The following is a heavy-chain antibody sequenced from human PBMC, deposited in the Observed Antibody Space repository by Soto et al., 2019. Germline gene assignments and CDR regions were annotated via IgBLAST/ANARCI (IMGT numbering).Heavy chain of an antibody. Sequence: GESLKISCKGSGYSFTSYWIGWVRQMPGKGLEWMGIIYPGDSDTRYSPSFQGQVTISADKSISTAYLQWSSLKASDTAMYYCARQSNIVVVPAAIDISYYYYMDVWGKGTTVTVSS. V-gene: IGHV5-51*01. J-gene: IGHJ6*03. CDR2: IYPGDSDT. CDR3: ARQSNIVVVPAAIDISYYYYMDV. D-gene: IGHD2-2*01. CDR1: GYSFTSYW.